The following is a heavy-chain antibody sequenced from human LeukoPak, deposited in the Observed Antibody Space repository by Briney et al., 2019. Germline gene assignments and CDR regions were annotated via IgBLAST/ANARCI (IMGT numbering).Heavy chain of an antibody. CDR1: GFAVSSNH. Sequence: PGGSLRLSCAASGFAVSSNHMSWVRQAPGKGLEWVSVIYSGGSTYYADSVKGRFTISRDNSKNTLYLQMNSLRAEDTAVYYCARDRGSGWGYYYGMDVWGQGTTVTVSS. D-gene: IGHD6-19*01. V-gene: IGHV3-66*01. CDR3: ARDRGSGWGYYYGMDV. CDR2: IYSGGST. J-gene: IGHJ6*02.